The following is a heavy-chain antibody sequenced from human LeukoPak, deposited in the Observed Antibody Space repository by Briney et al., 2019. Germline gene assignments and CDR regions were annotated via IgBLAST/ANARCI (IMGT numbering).Heavy chain of an antibody. Sequence: ASVKVSCKAYGYTFTSYGISWVRQAPGQGLEWMGWINPNSGGTNYAQKFQGRVTMTRDTSISTAYMELSRLRSDDTAVYYCARDRRYYDSSGYHYWGQGTLVTVSS. CDR3: ARDRRYYDSSGYHY. V-gene: IGHV1-2*02. CDR1: GYTFTSYG. J-gene: IGHJ4*02. D-gene: IGHD3-22*01. CDR2: INPNSGGT.